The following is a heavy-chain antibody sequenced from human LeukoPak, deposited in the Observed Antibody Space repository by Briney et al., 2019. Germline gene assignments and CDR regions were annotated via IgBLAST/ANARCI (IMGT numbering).Heavy chain of an antibody. CDR1: GGSISSGDYY. V-gene: IGHV4-30-2*03. Sequence: SQTLSLTCTVSGGSISSGDYYWSWIRQPPGKGLEWIGSIYYSGSTYYNPSLKSRVTISVDTSKNQFSLKLSSVTAADTAVYYCARHITLPQGSWFDPWGQGTLVTVSS. CDR2: IYYSGST. J-gene: IGHJ5*02. CDR3: ARHITLPQGSWFDP. D-gene: IGHD3-10*01.